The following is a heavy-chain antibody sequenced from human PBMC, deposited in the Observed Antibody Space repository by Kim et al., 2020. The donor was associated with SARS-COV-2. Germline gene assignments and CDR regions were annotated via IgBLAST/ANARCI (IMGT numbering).Heavy chain of an antibody. J-gene: IGHJ6*01. D-gene: IGHD1-26*01. CDR2: ISYDGSNK. V-gene: IGHV3-30*18. Sequence: GGSLRLSCAASGFTFSSYGMHWVRQAPGKGLEWVAVISYDGSNKYYADSVKGRFTISRDNSKNTLYLQMNSLRAEDTAVYYCAKEESYYGYYYYYGMDV. CDR1: GFTFSSYG. CDR3: AKEESYYGYYYYYGMDV.